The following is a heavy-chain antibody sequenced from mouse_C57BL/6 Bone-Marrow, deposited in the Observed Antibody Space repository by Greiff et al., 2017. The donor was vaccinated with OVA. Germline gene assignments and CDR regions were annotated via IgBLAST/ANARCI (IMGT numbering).Heavy chain of an antibody. CDR1: GFTFSNYW. J-gene: IGHJ4*01. CDR3: TGGRWLLRPLSYAMDY. D-gene: IGHD2-3*01. V-gene: IGHV6-3*01. Sequence: EVMLVESGGGLVQPGGSMKLSCVASGFTFSNYWMNWVRQSPEKGLEWVAQIRLKSDNYATHYAESVKGRFTISRDDSKSSVYLQMNNLRAEDTGIYYCTGGRWLLRPLSYAMDYWGQGTSVTVSS. CDR2: IRLKSDNYAT.